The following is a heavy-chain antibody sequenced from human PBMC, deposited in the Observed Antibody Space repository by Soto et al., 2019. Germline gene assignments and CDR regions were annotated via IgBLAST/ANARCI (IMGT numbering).Heavy chain of an antibody. CDR1: GFTFSDYY. Sequence: QVQLVESGGGLVKPGGSLRLSCAASGFTFSDYYMTWIRQAPGKGLEWVSYIDGSGTIIYYADSVKGRFTISRDNAQNAPFLQMNSRRAEDTAIYYCVTARGPQGWFDPWGQGTLVTVSS. D-gene: IGHD3-10*01. CDR3: VTARGPQGWFDP. CDR2: IDGSGTII. V-gene: IGHV3-11*01. J-gene: IGHJ5*02.